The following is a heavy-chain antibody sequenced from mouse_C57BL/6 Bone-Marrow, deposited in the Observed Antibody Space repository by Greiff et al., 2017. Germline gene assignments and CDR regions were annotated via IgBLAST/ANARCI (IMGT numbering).Heavy chain of an antibody. CDR2: ISSGGSYT. CDR3: ARQGAMDY. Sequence: EVQVVESGGDLVKPGGSLKLSCAASGFTFSSYGMSWVRQTPDQRLEWVATISSGGSYTYYPDSVKGRFTISRDNAKNTLYLQMSSLKSEDTAMYYCARQGAMDYWGEGASVTVSS. J-gene: IGHJ4*01. V-gene: IGHV5-6*01. CDR1: GFTFSSYG.